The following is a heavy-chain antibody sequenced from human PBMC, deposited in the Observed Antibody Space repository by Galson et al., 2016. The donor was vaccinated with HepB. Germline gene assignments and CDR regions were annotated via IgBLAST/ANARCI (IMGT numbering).Heavy chain of an antibody. CDR2: ISGSGGSA. CDR1: GFTFSSYA. D-gene: IGHD3-22*01. J-gene: IGHJ4*02. CDR3: AKGGLNYYDSSGYHGGHLAY. Sequence: SLRLSFAASGFTFSSYAMRWVRQAPGKGLEWVSAISGSGGSADYADSVKGRFTISRDNSKNTLYLQMNSLRAEDTAVYYCAKGGLNYYDSSGYHGGHLAYWGQGTLVTVSS. V-gene: IGHV3-23*01.